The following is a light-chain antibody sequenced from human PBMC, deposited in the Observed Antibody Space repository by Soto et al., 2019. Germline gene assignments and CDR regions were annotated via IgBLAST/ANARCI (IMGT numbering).Light chain of an antibody. V-gene: IGKV3-20*01. CDR2: GAS. CDR3: QHYDNTPPSVT. J-gene: IGKJ3*01. CDR1: QSVSSDY. Sequence: EIVLTQSPDTLSLSPGERATLSCRASQSVSSDYLVWYQQKPGLPPRLLIYGASRRATGIPDRFSGSGSGTDFILHISRLEPEDFAVYYCQHYDNTPPSVTFGPGTKVDIK.